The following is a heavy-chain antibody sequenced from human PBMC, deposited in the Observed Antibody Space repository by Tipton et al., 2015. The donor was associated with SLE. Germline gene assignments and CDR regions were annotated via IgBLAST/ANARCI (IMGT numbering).Heavy chain of an antibody. CDR3: VRFRGIYYYGMDV. V-gene: IGHV4-39*07. CDR2: IYYSGST. J-gene: IGHJ6*02. D-gene: IGHD3-10*01. Sequence: TLSLTCTVSGGSISSSSYYWGWIRQPPGKGLEWIGSIYYSGSTNYNPSLKSRVTMSVDTSKNQFSLKLSSVTAADTAVYYCVRFRGIYYYGMDVWGQGTTVTVSS. CDR1: GGSISSSSYY.